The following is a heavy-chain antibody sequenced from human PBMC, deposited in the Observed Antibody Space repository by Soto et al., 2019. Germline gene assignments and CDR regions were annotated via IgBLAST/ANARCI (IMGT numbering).Heavy chain of an antibody. J-gene: IGHJ3*02. V-gene: IGHV1-3*01. CDR3: AKNGIAVAGLDAFDI. D-gene: IGHD6-19*01. CDR1: GYTFTSYA. CDR2: INAGNGNT. Sequence: ASVKVSCKASGYTFTSYAMHWVRQAPGQRLEWMGWINAGNGNTKYSQKFQGRVTITRDTSASTAYMELRSLRSDDTAVYYCAKNGIAVAGLDAFDIWGQGTMVTV.